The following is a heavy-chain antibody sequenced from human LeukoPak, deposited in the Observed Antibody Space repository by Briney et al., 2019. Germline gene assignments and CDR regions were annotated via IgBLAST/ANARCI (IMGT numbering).Heavy chain of an antibody. CDR1: GGSFSGYY. J-gene: IGHJ5*02. Sequence: SETLSLTCAVYGGSFSGYYWSWIRQPPGKGLEWIGKINHSGSTNYNPSLKSRVTISVDTSKNQFSLKLSSVTAADTAVYYCARGRYCSGGSCYDPRWFDPWGQGTLVTVSS. CDR2: INHSGST. CDR3: ARGRYCSGGSCYDPRWFDP. V-gene: IGHV4-34*01. D-gene: IGHD2-15*01.